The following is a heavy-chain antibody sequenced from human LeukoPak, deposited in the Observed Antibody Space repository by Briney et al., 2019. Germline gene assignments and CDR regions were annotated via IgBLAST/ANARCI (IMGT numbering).Heavy chain of an antibody. CDR3: ARGRGPGCSSTSCYTLDY. CDR2: IYYSGSA. V-gene: IGHV4-59*01. Sequence: PSETLSLTCTVSGGSISSYYWSWIRQPPGKGLEWIGYIYYSGSASYNPSLKSRVTISVDTSKNQFSLKVRSVTAADTAVYYCARGRGPGCSSTSCYTLDYWGQGTLVTVSS. D-gene: IGHD2-2*02. CDR1: GGSISSYY. J-gene: IGHJ4*02.